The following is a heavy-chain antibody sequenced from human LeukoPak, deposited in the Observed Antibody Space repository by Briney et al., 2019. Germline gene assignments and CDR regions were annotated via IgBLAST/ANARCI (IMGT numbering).Heavy chain of an antibody. CDR2: INPGGSAK. V-gene: IGHV3-7*01. J-gene: IGHJ4*02. Sequence: GGSLRLSCAASGFTFNSYAMYWVRQAPGKGLEWVANINPGGSAKYYVDSVKGRFTISRDDAKTSLYLQVDSLRAEDTAVYSCARWGLSYTTDYWGQGTLVTVSS. CDR3: ARWGLSYTTDY. CDR1: GFTFNSYA. D-gene: IGHD2-21*01.